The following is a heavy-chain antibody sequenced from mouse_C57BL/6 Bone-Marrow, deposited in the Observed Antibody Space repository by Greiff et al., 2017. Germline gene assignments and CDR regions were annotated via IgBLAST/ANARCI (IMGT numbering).Heavy chain of an antibody. V-gene: IGHV2-2*01. CDR2: IWSGGST. CDR1: GFSLTSYG. J-gene: IGHJ3*01. CDR3: AKSDGYLFAY. D-gene: IGHD2-3*01. Sequence: VMLVESGPGLVQPSQSLSITCTVSGFSLTSYGVHWVRQSPGKGLAWLGVIWSGGSTDYNAAFISRLSISKDNSKSQVFFKMNSLQADDTAIYYCAKSDGYLFAYWGQGTLVTVSA.